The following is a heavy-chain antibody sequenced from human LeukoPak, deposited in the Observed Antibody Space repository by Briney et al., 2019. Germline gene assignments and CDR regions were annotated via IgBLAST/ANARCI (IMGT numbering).Heavy chain of an antibody. CDR2: IIPVFGVS. D-gene: IGHD3-16*02. Sequence: GASVKFSCKASGGSFSSYVITWVRQAPGQGLEWMGRIIPVFGVSNFAQKFQGRVTITAEKSTNTALMELSRLESGDTAVYYCTREGVYAPDPSSYHRDAFDIWGQGTEVIVSS. CDR1: GGSFSSYV. V-gene: IGHV1-69*04. CDR3: TREGVYAPDPSSYHRDAFDI. J-gene: IGHJ3*02.